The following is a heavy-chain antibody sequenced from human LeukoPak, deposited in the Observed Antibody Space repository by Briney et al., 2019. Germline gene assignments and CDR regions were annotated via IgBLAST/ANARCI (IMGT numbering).Heavy chain of an antibody. CDR2: IWYDGSSK. V-gene: IGHV3-33*01. CDR3: ARDYKGWFDY. D-gene: IGHD5-24*01. J-gene: IGHJ4*02. CDR1: GFTFSSYG. Sequence: PGRSLRLSCGASGFTFSSYGMHWVRQAPGKGLEWVAVIWYDGSSKYYADSVKGRFTISRDNSKNTLYLQMNSLRAEDTAVYYCARDYKGWFDYWGQGTLVTVSS.